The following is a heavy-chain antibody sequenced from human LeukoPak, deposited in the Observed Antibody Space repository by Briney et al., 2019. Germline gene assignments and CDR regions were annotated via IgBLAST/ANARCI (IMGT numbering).Heavy chain of an antibody. V-gene: IGHV1-2*04. CDR2: INPNSGGT. Sequence: GASVKVSCKASGYTFTGYYMHWVRQAPGQGLEWMGWINPNSGGTNYAQKFQGWVTMTRDTSISTAYMELSRLKSDDTAVYYCARDGVHYDYIWGSYREYNWFDPWGQGILVTVSS. J-gene: IGHJ5*02. CDR1: GYTFTGYY. D-gene: IGHD3-16*02. CDR3: ARDGVHYDYIWGSYREYNWFDP.